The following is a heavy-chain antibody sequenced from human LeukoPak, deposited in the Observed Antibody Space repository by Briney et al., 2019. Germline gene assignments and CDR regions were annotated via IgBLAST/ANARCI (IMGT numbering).Heavy chain of an antibody. CDR1: GFPFRSFS. Sequence: PGGSLRLSCVASGFPFRSFSMSWVRQAPGKGLEGVSSISSSSTYIYYADSVKGRFTISRDNAKNSLYLQMNSLRVEDTAVYYCARAEGSGSSFDYWGQGTLVTVSS. J-gene: IGHJ4*02. V-gene: IGHV3-21*01. D-gene: IGHD3-10*01. CDR2: ISSSSTYI. CDR3: ARAEGSGSSFDY.